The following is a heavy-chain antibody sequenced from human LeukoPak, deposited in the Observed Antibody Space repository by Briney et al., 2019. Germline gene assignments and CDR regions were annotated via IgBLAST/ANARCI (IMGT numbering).Heavy chain of an antibody. J-gene: IGHJ1*01. V-gene: IGHV4-34*01. CDR3: ARVLLLYGANGPKYFQH. CDR1: GGSFGGYY. Sequence: SETLSLTRAVYGGSFGGYYWSWIRQPPGKGLEWIGEINHSGSTNYNPSLKSRVTISVDTSKNQFSLKLSSVTAADTAVYYCARVLLLYGANGPKYFQHWGQGTLVTVSS. D-gene: IGHD4-17*01. CDR2: INHSGST.